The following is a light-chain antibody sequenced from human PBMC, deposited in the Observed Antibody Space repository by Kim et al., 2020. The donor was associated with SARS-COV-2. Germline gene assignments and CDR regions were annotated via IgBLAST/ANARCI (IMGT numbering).Light chain of an antibody. CDR1: HNVDIN. J-gene: IGKJ4*01. CDR2: DAA. Sequence: PGESAPLSCRASHNVDINLDWYQQTPGQPPGLLIYDAAIRAAGIPDRFSGSGSGTDFTLTIGSLAPEDCAVYYCHKRGTWPAALTFGGGTKVDIK. CDR3: HKRGTWPAALT. V-gene: IGKV3-11*01.